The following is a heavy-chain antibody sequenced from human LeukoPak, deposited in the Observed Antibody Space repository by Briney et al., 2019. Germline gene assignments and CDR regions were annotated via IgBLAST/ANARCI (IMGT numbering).Heavy chain of an antibody. J-gene: IGHJ4*02. CDR1: GGSISSYY. CDR2: IYYSGST. D-gene: IGHD2-2*01. V-gene: IGHV4-59*12. CDR3: ARGEEGGYCSSTSCYRFDY. Sequence: SETLSLTCTVSGGSISSYYWSWIRQPPGKGLEWIGYIYYSGSTNYNPSLKSRVTISVDTSKNQFSLKLSSVTAADTAVYYCARGEEGGYCSSTSCYRFDYWGQGTLVTVSS.